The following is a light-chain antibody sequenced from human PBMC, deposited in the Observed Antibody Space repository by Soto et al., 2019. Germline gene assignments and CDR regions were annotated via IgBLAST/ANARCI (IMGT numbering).Light chain of an antibody. CDR3: QQYNYRPLT. V-gene: IGKV3-15*01. CDR1: QTVTTN. CDR2: GAS. Sequence: EIVMTQSPATLSVSLGARATLSCRASQTVTTNLAWYQQKPAQAPRLLIYGASTRATGIPGRISGSGSETEFTLTISSLQSEDFAVYYCQQYNYRPLTFGPGTKVDIK. J-gene: IGKJ3*01.